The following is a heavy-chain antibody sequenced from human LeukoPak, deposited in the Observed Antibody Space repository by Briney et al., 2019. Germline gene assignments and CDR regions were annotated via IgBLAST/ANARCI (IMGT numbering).Heavy chain of an antibody. CDR1: GFTFSSYS. V-gene: IGHV3-21*01. CDR2: ISSSSSYI. CDR3: ARVGYCSSTSCYTGRDYYYYGMDV. D-gene: IGHD2-2*02. Sequence: GGSLRLSCAASGFTFSSYSMNWVRQAPGKGLEWVPSISSSSSYIYYADSVKGRFTISRDNAKNSLYLQMNSLRAEDTAVYYCARVGYCSSTSCYTGRDYYYYGMDVWGQGTTVTVSS. J-gene: IGHJ6*02.